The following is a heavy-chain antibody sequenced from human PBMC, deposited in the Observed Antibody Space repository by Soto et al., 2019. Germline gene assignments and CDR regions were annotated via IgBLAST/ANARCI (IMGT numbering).Heavy chain of an antibody. Sequence: ASVNVSCKASGGTFSSYAISWVRQAPGQGLECMGGIIPIFGTANYAQKFQGRVTITADESTSTAYMELSSLRSEDTAVYYCARVPYSSSWYVFGPLDPWGQGTLVTVSS. D-gene: IGHD6-13*01. J-gene: IGHJ5*02. CDR2: IIPIFGTA. V-gene: IGHV1-69*13. CDR3: ARVPYSSSWYVFGPLDP. CDR1: GGTFSSYA.